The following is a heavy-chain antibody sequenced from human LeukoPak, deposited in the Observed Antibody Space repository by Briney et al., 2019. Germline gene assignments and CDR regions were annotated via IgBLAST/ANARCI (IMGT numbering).Heavy chain of an antibody. CDR3: ATVLHTSMTTWAAFDT. CDR2: LSASGGGT. V-gene: IGHV3-23*01. J-gene: IGHJ3*02. CDR1: GLTFSNFA. Sequence: GGSLRLSCAASGLTFSNFAMAWVRQTPGKGLEWVSALSASGGGTFYAPSVKGRFTISRDNSKNTVSLQMNNLRAEDTALYYCATVLHTSMTTWAAFDTWGQGTMVTVSS. D-gene: IGHD5-18*01.